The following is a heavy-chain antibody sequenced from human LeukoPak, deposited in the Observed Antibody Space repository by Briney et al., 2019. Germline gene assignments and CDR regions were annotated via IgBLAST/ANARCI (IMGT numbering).Heavy chain of an antibody. CDR2: IFYNGNT. CDR1: GGSISSSSYY. CDR3: ARLYCSAGMCSIYELYNWFDP. J-gene: IGHJ5*02. V-gene: IGHV4-39*07. Sequence: PSETLSLTCSVSGGSISSSSYYWGWIRQPPGKGLEWIGNIFYNGNTYYSPTLKSRVTISIDTSRNQISLKVNSVTAADTAVYYCARLYCSAGMCSIYELYNWFDPWGQGILVTVSS. D-gene: IGHD2-15*01.